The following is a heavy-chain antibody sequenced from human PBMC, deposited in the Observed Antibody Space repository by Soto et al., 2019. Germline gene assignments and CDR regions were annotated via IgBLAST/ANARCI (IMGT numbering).Heavy chain of an antibody. V-gene: IGHV1-69*02. CDR2: IIPMLTVR. CDR1: GGTFSTNT. J-gene: IGHJ3*01. D-gene: IGHD2-2*01. CDR3: SIGSWSAETFDV. Sequence: QVHLVQSGAEVKKPGSSVKVSCKAAGGTFSTNTLIWVRQAPGQGLEWMGRIIPMLTVRNSAQKFQGRVTLTADKSTSTAFMELTSLRSDDTAVYYCSIGSWSAETFDVWGQGTMVTVSS.